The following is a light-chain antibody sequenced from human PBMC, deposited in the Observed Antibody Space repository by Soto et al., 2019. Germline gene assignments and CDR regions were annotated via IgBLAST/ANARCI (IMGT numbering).Light chain of an antibody. J-gene: IGLJ2*01. V-gene: IGLV2-8*01. CDR1: SSDIGGYNY. Sequence: QSALTQPPSASGSPGQSVTISCTGTSSDIGGYNYVSWYQQHPGKAPKLMISEVSKRPSGVPDRFSGSKSGNTASLTVSGLQAEDEADYYCSSYAGSNNVVFGGGTQLTVL. CDR2: EVS. CDR3: SSYAGSNNVV.